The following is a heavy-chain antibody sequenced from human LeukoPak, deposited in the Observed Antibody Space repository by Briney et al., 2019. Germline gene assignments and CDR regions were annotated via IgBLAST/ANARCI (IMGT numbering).Heavy chain of an antibody. V-gene: IGHV3-48*01. CDR3: ARDQTPFV. Sequence: GGSLRLSCAASGFTFNSYSMNWVRQAPGKGLEWVSYISSSSTTIYYADSVKGRFTISRDNAKNSLYLQMNNLRAEDTAVYYCARDQTPFVWGQGTLVTVSS. J-gene: IGHJ4*02. CDR2: ISSSSTTI. CDR1: GFTFNSYS.